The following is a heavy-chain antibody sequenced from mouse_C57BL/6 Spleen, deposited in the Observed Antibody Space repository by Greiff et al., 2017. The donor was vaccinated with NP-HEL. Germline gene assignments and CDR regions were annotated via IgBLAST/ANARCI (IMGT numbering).Heavy chain of an antibody. D-gene: IGHD4-1*01. CDR1: GYTFTSYW. Sequence: QVQLQQSGAELVKPGASVKLSCKASGYTFTSYWMHWVKQRPGQGLEWIGMIHPNSGSTNYNEKFKSKATLTVDKSSSTAYMQLSSLTSEDSAVYYCARSEANWEFAYWGQGTLVTVSA. CDR3: ARSEANWEFAY. J-gene: IGHJ3*01. CDR2: IHPNSGST. V-gene: IGHV1-64*01.